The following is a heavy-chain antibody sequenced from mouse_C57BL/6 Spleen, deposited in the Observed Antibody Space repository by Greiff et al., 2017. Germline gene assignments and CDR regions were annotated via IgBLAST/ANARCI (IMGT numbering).Heavy chain of an antibody. D-gene: IGHD2-1*01. CDR1: GFTFSDYG. CDR3: ARRVYGKEDAMDY. Sequence: EVKLMESGGGLVKPGGSLKLSCAASGFTFSDYGMHWVRQAPEKGLEWVAYISSGSSTIYYADTVKGRFTISRDNAKNTLFLQMPSLRSEDTAMYYCARRVYGKEDAMDYWGQGTSVTVAS. J-gene: IGHJ4*01. V-gene: IGHV5-17*01. CDR2: ISSGSSTI.